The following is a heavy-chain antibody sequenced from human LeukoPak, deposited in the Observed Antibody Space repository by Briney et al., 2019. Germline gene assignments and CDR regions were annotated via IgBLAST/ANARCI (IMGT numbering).Heavy chain of an antibody. CDR1: GFTFSSYS. Sequence: GGSLRLSCAASGFTFSSYSMNWVRQAPGKGLEWVSYISSSSSTIYYADSVKGRFTISRDNAKNSLYLQMNSLRAEDTAVYYCARDLMITFGGVIGYWGQGTLVTVSS. V-gene: IGHV3-48*04. CDR2: ISSSSSTI. D-gene: IGHD3-16*02. CDR3: ARDLMITFGGVIGY. J-gene: IGHJ4*02.